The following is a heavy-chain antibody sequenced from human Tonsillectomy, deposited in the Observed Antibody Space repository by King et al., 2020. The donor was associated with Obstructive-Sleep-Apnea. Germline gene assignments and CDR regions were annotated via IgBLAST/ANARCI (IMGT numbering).Heavy chain of an antibody. D-gene: IGHD6-13*01. CDR1: GYTFSSYW. CDR2: IDPSDSYT. Sequence: QLVQSGAEVKKPGESLRISCQGSGYTFSSYWITWVRQMPGKGLKWMGRIDPSDSYTNYSPSFQGHVTISTDKSISTAYLQWSRLKASDTARYYCARHARYSNTWSAEYFQHWGKGTLVTVSS. J-gene: IGHJ1*01. V-gene: IGHV5-10-1*03. CDR3: ARHARYSNTWSAEYFQH.